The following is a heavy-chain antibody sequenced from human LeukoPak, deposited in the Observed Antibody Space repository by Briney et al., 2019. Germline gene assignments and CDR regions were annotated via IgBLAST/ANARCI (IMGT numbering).Heavy chain of an antibody. D-gene: IGHD2-15*01. CDR2: IRGAEGGT. V-gene: IGHV3-23*01. J-gene: IGHJ4*02. CDR3: AKAFCSGWSPFDY. CDR1: GVTLNTFT. Sequence: GRSLRLSCAASGVTLNTFTMNWVRQAPGKGLERVSPIRGAEGGTYYADSVKGRFTISRDNFENTLYLQMNYLREEDTALYYCAKAFCSGWSPFDYWGQGALVTVSS.